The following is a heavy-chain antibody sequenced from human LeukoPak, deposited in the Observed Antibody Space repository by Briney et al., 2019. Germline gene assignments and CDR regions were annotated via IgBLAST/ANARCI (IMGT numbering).Heavy chain of an antibody. CDR3: ARATVTTLFHYYYGMDV. J-gene: IGHJ6*02. CDR1: GFTFSDYY. CDR2: ISSSGSTI. V-gene: IGHV3-11*01. Sequence: GSLRLSCAASGFTFSDYYMSWIRQAPGKGLEWVSYISSSGSTIYYADSVKGRFTISRDNAKNSLYLQMNSLRAEDTAVYYCARATVTTLFHYYYGMDVWGQGTTVTVSS. D-gene: IGHD4-17*01.